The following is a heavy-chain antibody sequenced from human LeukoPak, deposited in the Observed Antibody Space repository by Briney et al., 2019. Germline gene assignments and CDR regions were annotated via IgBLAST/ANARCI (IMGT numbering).Heavy chain of an antibody. CDR2: IYYSGST. D-gene: IGHD4-17*01. CDR3: ARDTSDYAFDY. V-gene: IGHV4-39*07. Sequence: PSETLSLTCTVSGGSISSSGYYWGWIRQPPGKGLEWIGSIYYSGSTYYNPSLKSRVTISVDTSKNQFSLKLSSVTAADTAVYYCARDTSDYAFDYWGQGTLVTVSS. J-gene: IGHJ4*02. CDR1: GGSISSSGYY.